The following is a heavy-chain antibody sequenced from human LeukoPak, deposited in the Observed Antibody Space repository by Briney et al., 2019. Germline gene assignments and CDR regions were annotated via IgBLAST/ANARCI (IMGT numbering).Heavy chain of an antibody. CDR1: GFTVFNNY. V-gene: IGHV3-66*01. CDR3: VPRSNGMDV. J-gene: IGHJ6*02. D-gene: IGHD3-10*01. CDR2: IHSGGST. Sequence: GGSLRLSCAVSGFTVFNNYMSWVRQAPGKGLEWVSVIHSGGSTYYADSVKGRFTTSRDKSKNTPYLQMYSLRAEDTAVCYCVPRSNGMDVWGQGTTVTVSS.